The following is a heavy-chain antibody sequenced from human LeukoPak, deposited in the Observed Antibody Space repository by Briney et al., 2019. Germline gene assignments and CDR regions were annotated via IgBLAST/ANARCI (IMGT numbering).Heavy chain of an antibody. CDR2: INHSGST. CDR3: ARVRFYAFDI. D-gene: IGHD3-10*01. J-gene: IGHJ3*02. CDR1: GGSFSGYY. Sequence: SETLSLTCAVYGGSFSGYYWSWIRQPPGKGLEWIGEINHSGSTNYNPSLKSRVTISVETSKNQFSLKLSSVTAADTAVYYCARVRFYAFDIWGQGTMVTVSS. V-gene: IGHV4-34*01.